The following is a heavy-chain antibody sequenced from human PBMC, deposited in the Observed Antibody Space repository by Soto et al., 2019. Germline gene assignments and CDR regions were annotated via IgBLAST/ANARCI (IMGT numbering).Heavy chain of an antibody. CDR3: ARVAGGYDSFDY. CDR2: IIPIFGTA. D-gene: IGHD5-12*01. CDR1: GGTFSSYA. Sequence: ASVKVSCKASGGTFSSYAISWVRQAPGQGLEWVGGIIPIFGTANYAQKFQGRVTITADESTSTAYMELSSLRSEDTAVYYCARVAGGYDSFDYWGQGTLVTVSS. V-gene: IGHV1-69*13. J-gene: IGHJ4*02.